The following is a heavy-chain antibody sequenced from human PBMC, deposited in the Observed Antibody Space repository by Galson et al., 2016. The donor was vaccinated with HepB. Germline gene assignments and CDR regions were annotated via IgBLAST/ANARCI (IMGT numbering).Heavy chain of an antibody. V-gene: IGHV4-4*02. J-gene: IGHJ4*02. CDR2: TSHSGNT. Sequence: ETLSLTCAVSSDSINSKNWWSWVRQPPGKGLEWIGETSHSGNTNYSPSLKSRVTISLDKSKNQFSLNLKYMTAADTAVYYCASNRGGGSSFDSWGQGILVTVSS. D-gene: IGHD3-16*01. CDR3: ASNRGGGSSFDS. CDR1: SDSINSKNW.